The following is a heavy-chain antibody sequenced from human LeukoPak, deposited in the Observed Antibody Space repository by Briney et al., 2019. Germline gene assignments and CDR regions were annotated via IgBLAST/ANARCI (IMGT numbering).Heavy chain of an antibody. V-gene: IGHV3-30-3*01. D-gene: IGHD5-18*01. Sequence: PGRSLRLSCAASGFTFSSYAMHWVRQAPGKGLEWVAVISYDGSNKYYADSVKGRFTISRDNSKNTLYLQMNSLRAEDTAVYHCARDHRTRYSYTTYYFDYWGQGTLVTVSS. CDR3: ARDHRTRYSYTTYYFDY. CDR2: ISYDGSNK. J-gene: IGHJ4*02. CDR1: GFTFSSYA.